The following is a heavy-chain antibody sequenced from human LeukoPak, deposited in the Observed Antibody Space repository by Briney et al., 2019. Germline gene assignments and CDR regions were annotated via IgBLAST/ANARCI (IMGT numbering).Heavy chain of an antibody. CDR1: GYTFTSYS. CDR3: ARGYLSYSSTGYYDF. J-gene: IGHJ4*02. V-gene: IGHV1-18*01. CDR2: ISAYNGNT. D-gene: IGHD3-22*01. Sequence: ASVKVPCKASGYTFTSYSISWVRQAPGQGLEWMGWISAYNGNTNYAQKLQDRVTMTTDTSTSTAYMELRSLRSDDTAVFYCARGYLSYSSTGYYDFWGLGTLVTVSS.